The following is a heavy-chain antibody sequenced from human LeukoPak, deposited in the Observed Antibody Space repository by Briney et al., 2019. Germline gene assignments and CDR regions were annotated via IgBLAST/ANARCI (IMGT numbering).Heavy chain of an antibody. V-gene: IGHV3-23*01. CDR3: AKVVRGTYYYDSSGPHPPDDAFDI. CDR1: GFTFSSYA. D-gene: IGHD3-22*01. CDR2: ISGSGGST. J-gene: IGHJ3*02. Sequence: GGSLRLSCAASGFTFSSYAMSWVRQAPGKGLEWVSAISGSGGSTYYADSVKGRFTISRDNSKNTLYLQMNSLRAEDTAVYYCAKVVRGTYYYDSSGPHPPDDAFDIWGQGTMVTVSS.